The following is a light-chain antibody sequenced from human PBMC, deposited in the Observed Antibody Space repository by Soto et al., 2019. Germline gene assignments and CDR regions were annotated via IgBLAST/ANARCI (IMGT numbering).Light chain of an antibody. CDR1: QSVSSN. CDR2: GAS. J-gene: IGKJ1*01. CDR3: QQYNNWPPWT. V-gene: IGKV3-15*01. Sequence: EIVMTQSPSTLSGSPGERATLSCGASQSVSSNLAWYQQKPVQAPRLLIYGASTRATGIPARFSGSGSGTEFTLTISSLQSEDFAVYYCQQYNNWPPWTFGQGTKVDIK.